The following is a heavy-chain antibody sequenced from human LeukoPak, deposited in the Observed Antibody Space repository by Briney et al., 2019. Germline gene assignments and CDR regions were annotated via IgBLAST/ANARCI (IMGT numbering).Heavy chain of an antibody. CDR1: GGTFSSYT. Sequence: SVKVSCKASGGTFSSYTINWVRQAPGQGLEWMGRIIPILGIANYTQKFQGRVTITADRSTSTAYMELSSLRSEDTAVYYCARLDSQFGCINGVCYTSWFDPWGQGTLVTVSS. CDR2: IIPILGIA. V-gene: IGHV1-69*02. CDR3: ARLDSQFGCINGVCYTSWFDP. J-gene: IGHJ5*02. D-gene: IGHD2-8*01.